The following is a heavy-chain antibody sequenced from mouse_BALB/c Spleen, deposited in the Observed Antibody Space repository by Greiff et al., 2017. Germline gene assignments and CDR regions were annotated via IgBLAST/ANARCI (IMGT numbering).Heavy chain of an antibody. CDR1: GYSITSGYY. CDR3: ASGPYYDY. V-gene: IGHV3-6*02. CDR2: RSYDGSK. J-gene: IGHJ2*01. Sequence: VQLKESGPGLVKPSQSLSLTCSVTGYSITSGYYWNWIRQFPGNKLEWMGYRSYDGSKNYNPSLKNRISITRDTSKNQFFLKLNFVTTEDTATYYCASGPYYDYWGQGTTLTVSS.